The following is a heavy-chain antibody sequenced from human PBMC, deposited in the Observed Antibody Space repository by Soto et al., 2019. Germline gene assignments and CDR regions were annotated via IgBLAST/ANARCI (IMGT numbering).Heavy chain of an antibody. CDR1: GFSFSNFA. CDR2: IGASGESP. CDR3: AEDYETSHPVHWFDP. V-gene: IGHV3-23*01. D-gene: IGHD3-16*01. J-gene: IGHJ5*02. Sequence: GGSLRLSCAASGFSFSNFAMSWVRQTPRKGLEWVSSIGASGESPSYADSLRGRFTISRDNSKNMLYLQMNSLRAEDTAVYFCAEDYETSHPVHWFDPWGQGTLVTVSS.